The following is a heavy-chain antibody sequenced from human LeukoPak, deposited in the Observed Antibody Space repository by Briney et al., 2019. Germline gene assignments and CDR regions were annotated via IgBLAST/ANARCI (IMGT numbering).Heavy chain of an antibody. Sequence: PSQTLSLTCTVSGGSISSGSYHWSWIRQPAGEGLEWIGRIYTSGSTNYNPSLKSRVTISVDTSKNQFSLKLSSVTAADTAVYYCARWAYYGSGSYYNPSDYWGQGTLVTVSS. CDR2: IYTSGST. CDR1: GGSISSGSYH. V-gene: IGHV4-61*02. J-gene: IGHJ4*02. D-gene: IGHD3-10*01. CDR3: ARWAYYGSGSYYNPSDY.